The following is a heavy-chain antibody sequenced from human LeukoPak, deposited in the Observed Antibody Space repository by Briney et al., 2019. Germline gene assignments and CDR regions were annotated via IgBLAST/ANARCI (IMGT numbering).Heavy chain of an antibody. D-gene: IGHD1-14*01. J-gene: IGHJ4*02. Sequence: GGSLRPSCAASGFTFSSYWMHWVRQAPGKGLVWVSRINSDGSSTSYADSVKGRFTISRDNAKNTLYLQMNSLRAEDTAVYYCARAPPTPDSTPHFDYWGQGTLVTVSS. CDR3: ARAPPTPDSTPHFDY. CDR2: INSDGSST. CDR1: GFTFSSYW. V-gene: IGHV3-74*01.